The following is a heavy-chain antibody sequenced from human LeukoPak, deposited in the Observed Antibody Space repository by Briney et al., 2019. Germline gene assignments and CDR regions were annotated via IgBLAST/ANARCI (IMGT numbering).Heavy chain of an antibody. V-gene: IGHV1-69*05. CDR1: GGTFSSYT. CDR3: ARSGLGRYRSGRMGGFVY. Sequence: ASVKVSCKASGGTFSSYTISWVRQAPGQGLEWMGRIIPIFDTVNYAQKFQGRVTITTDESTSTAYMELSSLRSEDTAVYYCARSGLGRYRSGRMGGFVYWGQGTLVTVSS. D-gene: IGHD5-18*01. J-gene: IGHJ4*02. CDR2: IIPIFDTV.